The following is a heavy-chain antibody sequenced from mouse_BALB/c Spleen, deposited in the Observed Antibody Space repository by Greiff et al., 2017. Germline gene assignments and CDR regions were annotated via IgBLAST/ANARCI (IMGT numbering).Heavy chain of an antibody. V-gene: IGHV5-6-5*01. CDR2: ISSGGST. Sequence: DVKLVESGGGLVKPGGSLKLSCAASGFTFSSYAMSWVRQTPEKRLEWVASISSGGSTYYPDSVKGRFTISRDNARNILYLQMSSLRSEDTAMYYCARVGYYAMDYWGQGTSVTVSS. J-gene: IGHJ4*01. CDR1: GFTFSSYA. CDR3: ARVGYYAMDY.